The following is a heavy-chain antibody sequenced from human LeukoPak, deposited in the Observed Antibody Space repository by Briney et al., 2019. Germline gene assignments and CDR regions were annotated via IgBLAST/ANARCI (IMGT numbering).Heavy chain of an antibody. V-gene: IGHV4-61*02. CDR2: IYTSGST. CDR3: ARASSGLSGWFDP. Sequence: PSETLSLTCTVSGGSISSGSYYWSWIRQPAGKGLEWIGRIYTSGSTNYNPSIKSRITISVDTSKNQFSLKLSSVTAADTAVYYCARASSGLSGWFDPWGQGTLVTVSS. D-gene: IGHD2-15*01. J-gene: IGHJ5*02. CDR1: GGSISSGSYY.